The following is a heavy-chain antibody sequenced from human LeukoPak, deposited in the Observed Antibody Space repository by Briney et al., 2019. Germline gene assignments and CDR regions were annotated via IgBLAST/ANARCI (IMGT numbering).Heavy chain of an antibody. CDR2: ISGSGRST. D-gene: IGHD4-17*01. CDR1: GFTFSNYA. CDR3: AKEIYGDATGGRFQH. V-gene: IGHV3-23*01. Sequence: PGGSLRLSCAASGFTFSNYAMSWVRQAPGKGLEWVSVISGSGRSTYYADSVKGRFTISRDNSKNTLYVQMNSLRAEDTAVYYCAKEIYGDATGGRFQHWGQGTLVTVSS. J-gene: IGHJ1*01.